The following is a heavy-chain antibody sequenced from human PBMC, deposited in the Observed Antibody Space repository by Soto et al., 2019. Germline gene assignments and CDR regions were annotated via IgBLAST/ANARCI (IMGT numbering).Heavy chain of an antibody. CDR3: AKIFKVVPAAMRYFQH. V-gene: IGHV3-23*01. CDR2: ISGSGGST. CDR1: GFTFSSYA. Sequence: PGGSLRLSCAASGFTFSSYAMSWVRQAPGKGLEWVSAISGSGGSTYYADSVKGRFTISRDNSKNTLYLQMNSLRAEDTAVYYCAKIFKVVPAAMRYFQHWGQGTLVTVSS. D-gene: IGHD2-2*01. J-gene: IGHJ1*01.